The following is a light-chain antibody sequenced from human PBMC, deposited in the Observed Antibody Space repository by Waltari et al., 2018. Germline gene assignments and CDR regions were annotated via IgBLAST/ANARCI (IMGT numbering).Light chain of an antibody. J-gene: IGLJ3*02. CDR1: AGSICDSF. Sequence: NFMLTQPLSVSESPGKTITISCTRSAGSICDSFVQWYQQRPGTAPTLIIYDDDQRPSGVPHRFSGSVYRSFNSAYLTNSGLTTQDEADYHCQSHNGILKVFGGGTKLTVL. CDR2: DDD. V-gene: IGLV6-57*03. CDR3: QSHNGILKV.